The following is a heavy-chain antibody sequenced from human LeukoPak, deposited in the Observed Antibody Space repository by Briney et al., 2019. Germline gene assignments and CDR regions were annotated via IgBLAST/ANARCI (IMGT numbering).Heavy chain of an antibody. D-gene: IGHD5-12*01. V-gene: IGHV3-23*01. CDR1: GFTFSSYG. J-gene: IGHJ4*02. CDR3: ALGYSGYDWYFDY. CDR2: ISGSGGST. Sequence: GGTLRLSCAASGFTFSSYGMSWVRQAPGKGLEWVSAISGSGGSTYYADSVKGRFTTSRDNSKNTLCLQMNSLRAEDTAVYYCALGYSGYDWYFDYWGQGTLVTVSS.